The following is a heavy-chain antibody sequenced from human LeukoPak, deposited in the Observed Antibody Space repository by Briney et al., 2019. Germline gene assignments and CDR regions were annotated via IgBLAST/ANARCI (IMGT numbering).Heavy chain of an antibody. V-gene: IGHV3-11*01. D-gene: IGHD1-26*01. CDR2: ISSSGSTI. CDR1: GFTFSDYY. CDR3: ARDIFMGSYYFAY. J-gene: IGHJ4*02. Sequence: GGSLRLSCAASGFTFSDYYMSWIRQAPGKGLEWVSYISSSGSTIYYADSVKGRFTISRDNAKNSLYLQMNSLRAEDTAVYYCARDIFMGSYYFAYWGQGTLVTVSS.